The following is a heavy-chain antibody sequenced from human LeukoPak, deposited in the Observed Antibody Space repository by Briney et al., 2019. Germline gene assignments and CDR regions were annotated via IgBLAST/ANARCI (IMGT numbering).Heavy chain of an antibody. V-gene: IGHV1-69*13. J-gene: IGHJ4*02. CDR3: AAPPPYYYDSSGYYYDY. D-gene: IGHD3-22*01. CDR1: GCTFSSYA. CDR2: IIPNFGTA. Sequence: SVKVSCKASGCTFSSYAMSWVRQAPGQGLEWMGGIIPNFGTANYAQKFQGRDTITGDESTSTAYMELSSLRSEDTAVYYCAAPPPYYYDSSGYYYDYWGQGTLVTVSS.